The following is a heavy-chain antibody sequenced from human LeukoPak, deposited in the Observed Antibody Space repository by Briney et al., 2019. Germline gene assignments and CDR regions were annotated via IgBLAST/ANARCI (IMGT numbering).Heavy chain of an antibody. CDR1: GFTFSSYS. CDR2: ISSSGSTI. V-gene: IGHV3-48*04. CDR3: ARKPSSSWYRFDY. Sequence: GGSLRLSCAASGFTFSSYSMNWVRQAPGKGLEWVSYISSSGSTIYYADSVKGRFTISRDNAKNSLYLQMNSLRAEDTAVYYCARKPSSSWYRFDYWGQGTLVTVSS. J-gene: IGHJ4*02. D-gene: IGHD6-13*01.